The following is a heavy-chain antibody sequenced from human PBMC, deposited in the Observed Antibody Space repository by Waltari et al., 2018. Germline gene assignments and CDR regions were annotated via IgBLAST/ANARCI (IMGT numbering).Heavy chain of an antibody. D-gene: IGHD6-6*01. Sequence: QVQLVESGGGVVQPGGSLRLSCAASGFTFSSYGMHWVSQAPGKGLEWVAFIRDDGSHKYYADSVKGRFTISRDNSKNTLYLQTNSLRAEDTAVYYCAKDGAYYSSYNWFDPWGQGTLVTVSS. V-gene: IGHV3-30*02. CDR3: AKDGAYYSSYNWFDP. J-gene: IGHJ5*02. CDR1: GFTFSSYG. CDR2: IRDDGSHK.